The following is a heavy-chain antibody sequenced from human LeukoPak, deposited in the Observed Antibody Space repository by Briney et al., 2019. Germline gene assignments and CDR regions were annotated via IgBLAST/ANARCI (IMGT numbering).Heavy chain of an antibody. CDR2: INDSGNS. Sequence: SETLSLTCAVYGGSFSGFYWSWIRQPPGKGLEWIGDINDSGNSKYNPSLKSRVSISVDPSKSQFSLKVISVTAADTAVYYCARGGDGPTHYFDYWGQGTLVTVSS. CDR3: ARGGDGPTHYFDY. CDR1: GGSFSGFY. J-gene: IGHJ4*02. D-gene: IGHD2-8*01. V-gene: IGHV4-34*01.